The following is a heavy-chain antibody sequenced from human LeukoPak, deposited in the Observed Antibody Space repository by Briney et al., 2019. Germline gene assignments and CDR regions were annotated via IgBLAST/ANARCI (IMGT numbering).Heavy chain of an antibody. CDR3: AKDMGGLLAKHYLDY. CDR1: GFTFSSHG. Sequence: GGSLRLSCAASGFTFSSHGIHWVRQAPGKGLEWVAFIRYDGSSKYNADSVKGRFTISRDNSKNTVYLQMSSLRVEDTAVYYCAKDMGGLLAKHYLDYWGQGTLITVSS. CDR2: IRYDGSSK. J-gene: IGHJ4*02. V-gene: IGHV3-30*02. D-gene: IGHD1-26*01.